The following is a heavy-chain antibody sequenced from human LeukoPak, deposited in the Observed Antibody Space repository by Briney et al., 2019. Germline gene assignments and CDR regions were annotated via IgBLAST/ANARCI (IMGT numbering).Heavy chain of an antibody. V-gene: IGHV3-23*01. CDR3: ARLDWRGY. CDR1: GFTFSTYA. Sequence: GGSLRLSCAASGFTFSTYAMNWVRQAPGKGLEWVSGINGGGGSTYSADSVKGRFTISRDNDKNSLYLQLNSLTVEDTAVYYCARLDWRGYWGQGTLVTVSS. J-gene: IGHJ4*02. D-gene: IGHD2-21*01. CDR2: INGGGGST.